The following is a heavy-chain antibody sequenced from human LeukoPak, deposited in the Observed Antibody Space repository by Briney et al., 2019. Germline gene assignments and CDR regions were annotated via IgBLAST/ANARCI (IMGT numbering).Heavy chain of an antibody. CDR2: IYTSGST. V-gene: IGHV4-4*07. CDR1: GGSINSYY. J-gene: IGHJ4*02. Sequence: SETLSLTCTVSGGSINSYYWSWIRQPAGKGLEWIGRIYTSGSTNYNPSLKSRVTMSVDTSKNQFSLKLSSVTAADTAVYYCARDTVSCGGDCYYHDYWGQGTLVTVSS. D-gene: IGHD2-21*01. CDR3: ARDTVSCGGDCYYHDY.